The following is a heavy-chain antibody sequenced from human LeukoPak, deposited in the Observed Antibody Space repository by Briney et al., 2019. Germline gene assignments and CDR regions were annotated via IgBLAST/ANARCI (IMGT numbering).Heavy chain of an antibody. J-gene: IGHJ3*02. V-gene: IGHV3-23*01. CDR3: AKDLRPYDILTGWSDAFDI. CDR1: GFTFSSYA. Sequence: GGSLGLSCAASGFTFSSYAMSWVRQAPGKGLEWVSAISGSGGSTYYADSVKGRFTISRDNSKNTLYLQMNSLRAEDTAVYYRAKDLRPYDILTGWSDAFDIWGQGIMVTVSS. D-gene: IGHD3-9*01. CDR2: ISGSGGST.